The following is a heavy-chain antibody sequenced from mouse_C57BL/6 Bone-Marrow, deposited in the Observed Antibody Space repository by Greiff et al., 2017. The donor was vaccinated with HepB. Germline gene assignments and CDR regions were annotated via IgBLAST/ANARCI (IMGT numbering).Heavy chain of an antibody. CDR1: GYAFTNYL. CDR2: INPGSGGT. V-gene: IGHV1-54*01. J-gene: IGHJ4*01. D-gene: IGHD2-3*01. Sequence: QVQLKESGAELVRPGTSVKVSCKASGYAFTNYLIEWVKQRPGQGLEWIGVINPGSGGTNYNEKFKGKATLTADKSSSTAYMQLSSLTSEDYAVYFCARRDDGYLYAMDYWGQGTSVTVAS. CDR3: ARRDDGYLYAMDY.